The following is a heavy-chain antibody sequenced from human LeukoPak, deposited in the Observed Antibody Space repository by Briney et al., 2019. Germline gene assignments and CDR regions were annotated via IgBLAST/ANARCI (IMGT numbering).Heavy chain of an antibody. CDR2: ISASGGTT. V-gene: IGHV3-23*01. CDR3: ARALYSTNQGGGY. Sequence: GGSLRLSCAASGFTFSSYAMSWVRQAPGKGLEWVSAISASGGTTYYADSVKGRFTISRDNSKNTLYLHMSSLRAEDTAVFYCARALYSTNQGGGYWGQGTLVTVSS. CDR1: GFTFSSYA. D-gene: IGHD6-13*01. J-gene: IGHJ4*02.